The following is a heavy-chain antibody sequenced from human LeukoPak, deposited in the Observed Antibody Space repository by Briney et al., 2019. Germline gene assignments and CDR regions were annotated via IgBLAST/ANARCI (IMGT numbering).Heavy chain of an antibody. CDR1: GYTFTGYY. Sequence: ASVKVSCKASGYTFTGYYMHWVRQAPGQGLEWMGWISGYNGNTNYAQKLQGRVTMTTDTSTSTAYMELRSLRSDDTAVYYCARTLTGYYDSSGYPDYWGQGTLVTVSS. V-gene: IGHV1-18*04. CDR3: ARTLTGYYDSSGYPDY. J-gene: IGHJ4*02. D-gene: IGHD3-22*01. CDR2: ISGYNGNT.